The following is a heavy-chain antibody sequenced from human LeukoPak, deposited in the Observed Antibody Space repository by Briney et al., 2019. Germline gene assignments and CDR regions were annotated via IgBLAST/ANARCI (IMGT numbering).Heavy chain of an antibody. CDR1: GFTFSAYG. Sequence: PGGSLRLSCAASGFTFSAYGMQWVRQAPGKGLEWVAFIRYDGSNKYYADSVKGRFTISRDSPKNTLYLQMNSLRPEDTAVYYCAKGVHSSGWPNWFDPWGQGTLVTVSS. V-gene: IGHV3-30*02. CDR3: AKGVHSSGWPNWFDP. D-gene: IGHD6-19*01. CDR2: IRYDGSNK. J-gene: IGHJ5*02.